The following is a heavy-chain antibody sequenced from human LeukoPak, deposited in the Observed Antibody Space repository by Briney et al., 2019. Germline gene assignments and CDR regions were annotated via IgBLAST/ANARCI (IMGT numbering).Heavy chain of an antibody. D-gene: IGHD3-16*02. CDR1: GLTFSGYE. J-gene: IGHJ1*01. V-gene: IGHV3-48*03. CDR3: TGAIVGGIQD. CDR2: ITNSGSTV. Sequence: PGGSLRLSCAAYGLTFSGYEMNWVRQPPGKGLEWVSQITNSGSTVYYADSVKGRFTISKDNAKNSLYLQMHSLRVEDTAVYYFTGAIVGGIQDWGQGTLVSVSS.